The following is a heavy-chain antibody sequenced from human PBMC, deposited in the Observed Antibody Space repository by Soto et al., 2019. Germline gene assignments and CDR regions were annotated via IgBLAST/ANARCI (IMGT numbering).Heavy chain of an antibody. J-gene: IGHJ4*02. Sequence: ASVKVSCKASGYTFTSYYMHWVRQAPGQGLEWMGIINPSGGSTSYAQKLQGRVTMTTDTSTSTAYMELRSLRSDDTAVYYCARVGAYDSSGYSDYWGQGTLVTVSS. CDR2: INPSGGST. D-gene: IGHD3-22*01. CDR1: GYTFTSYY. V-gene: IGHV1-46*01. CDR3: ARVGAYDSSGYSDY.